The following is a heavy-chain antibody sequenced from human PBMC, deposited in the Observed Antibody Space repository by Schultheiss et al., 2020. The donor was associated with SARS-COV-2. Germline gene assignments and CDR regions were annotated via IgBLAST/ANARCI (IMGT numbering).Heavy chain of an antibody. CDR2: IRSKAYGGTT. CDR3: AKGEGGHWYFDL. Sequence: GGSLRLSCTASGFTFGDYAMSWFRQAPGKGLEWVGFIRSKAYGGTTEYAASVKGRFTISRDDSKSIAYLQMNSLRAEDTAVYYCAKGEGGHWYFDLWGRGTLVTVSS. D-gene: IGHD2-15*01. V-gene: IGHV3-49*03. J-gene: IGHJ2*01. CDR1: GFTFGDYA.